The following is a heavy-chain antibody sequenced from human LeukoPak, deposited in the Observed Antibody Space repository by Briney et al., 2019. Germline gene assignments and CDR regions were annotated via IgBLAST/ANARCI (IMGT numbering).Heavy chain of an antibody. V-gene: IGHV4-31*03. J-gene: IGHJ5*02. CDR1: GGSISSGGYY. Sequence: SQSLSLTCTVAGGSISSGGYYWSWIRQHPGEGLGWIGYIYYSGSTYYNPSLKSRVTISVDTSKNKFSLKLSSVTAADTAVYYCAREVVRLNWFDPWGQGTLVTVSS. CDR2: IYYSGST. CDR3: AREVVRLNWFDP. D-gene: IGHD2-15*01.